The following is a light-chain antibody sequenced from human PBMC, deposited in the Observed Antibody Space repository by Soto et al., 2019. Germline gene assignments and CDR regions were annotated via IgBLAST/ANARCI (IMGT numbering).Light chain of an antibody. CDR3: PQYYSTPYT. Sequence: DIVMTQSPDSLAVSLGERATINCKSSPSVLFSSNNKNYLVWYQQKPGQPPKLLIYWASTRESGIPDRCSGSGSATDITLTISSLPVDEVEVYYWPQYYSTPYTCGQGPKLVSK. CDR1: PSVLFSSNNKNY. CDR2: WAS. J-gene: IGKJ2*01. V-gene: IGKV4-1*01.